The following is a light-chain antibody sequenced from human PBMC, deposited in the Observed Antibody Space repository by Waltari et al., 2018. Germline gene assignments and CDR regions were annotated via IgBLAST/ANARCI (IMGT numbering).Light chain of an antibody. CDR2: AAS. CDR1: QIISTS. Sequence: DIQVTQSPSSLSASVGDRVTIPCRTSQIISTSLNWYQQKPGKHPKLLIFAASALQSGVSSRFSGSGSQTDFTLTIRNLQPEDFATYYCQQSYRAPQTFGGGTKVDMK. J-gene: IGKJ4*01. V-gene: IGKV1-39*01. CDR3: QQSYRAPQT.